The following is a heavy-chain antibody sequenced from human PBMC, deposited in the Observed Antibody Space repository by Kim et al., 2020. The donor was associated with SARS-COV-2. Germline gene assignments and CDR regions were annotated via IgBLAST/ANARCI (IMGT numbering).Heavy chain of an antibody. D-gene: IGHD6-19*01. Sequence: GGSLRLSCAASGFTFSRRAMSRVRQVPGKGLEWIASVNNNNNPYYADSVKGRFTVSRDITKDTLYLQMNSLRADDTALYYCAKDQPSSGWPTFDSWGQGTLVAVTS. J-gene: IGHJ4*02. V-gene: IGHV3-23*05. CDR2: VNNNNNP. CDR1: GFTFSRRA. CDR3: AKDQPSSGWPTFDS.